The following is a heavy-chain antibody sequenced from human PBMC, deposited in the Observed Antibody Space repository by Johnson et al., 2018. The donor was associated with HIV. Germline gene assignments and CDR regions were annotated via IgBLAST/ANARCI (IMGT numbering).Heavy chain of an antibody. D-gene: IGHD3-10*01. V-gene: IGHV3-9*01. Sequence: VQLVESGGGLVQPGRSLRLSCAASGFTFDDYAIHWVRQAPGKGLEWVSGIRWNSGSIGYADSVMGRFTISRDNAKNSLYLQMNSLRAEDTAVYYCAREGVPAAFDIWGQGTMVTVSS. CDR2: IRWNSGSI. CDR1: GFTFDDYA. CDR3: AREGVPAAFDI. J-gene: IGHJ3*02.